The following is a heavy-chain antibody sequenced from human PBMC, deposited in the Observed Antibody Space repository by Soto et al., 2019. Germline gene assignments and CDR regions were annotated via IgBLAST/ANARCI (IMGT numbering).Heavy chain of an antibody. V-gene: IGHV4-34*01. J-gene: IGHJ5*02. CDR3: ARRYGDYVRWFDP. CDR1: GGSISGYY. D-gene: IGHD4-17*01. CDR2: INHSGST. Sequence: SETLSLTCTVSGGSISGYYWSWIRQPPGKGLEWIGEINHSGSTNYNPSLKSRVTISVDTSKNQFSLKLSSVTAADTAVYYCARRYGDYVRWFDPWGQGTLVTVSS.